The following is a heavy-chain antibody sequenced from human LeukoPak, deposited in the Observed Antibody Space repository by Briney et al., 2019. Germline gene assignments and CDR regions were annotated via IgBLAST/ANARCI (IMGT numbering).Heavy chain of an antibody. V-gene: IGHV4-30-2*01. D-gene: IGHD5-12*01. Sequence: PSQTLSLTCTVSGGSISSGGYYWSWIRQPPGKGLEWIGYIYHSGSTYYNPSLKSRVTISVDRSKNQFSLKLSSVTAADTAVYYCARALGGYGHRGIDYWGQGTLVTVSS. CDR1: GGSISSGGYY. CDR3: ARALGGYGHRGIDY. CDR2: IYHSGST. J-gene: IGHJ4*02.